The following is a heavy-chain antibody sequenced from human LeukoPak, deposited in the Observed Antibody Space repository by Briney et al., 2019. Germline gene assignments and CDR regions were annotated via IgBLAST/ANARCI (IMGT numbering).Heavy chain of an antibody. CDR2: IWYDGSQE. CDR3: ARDLAAARLDF. J-gene: IGHJ4*02. Sequence: GGSLRLSCAASGYTFSSHGMHWVRQAPGKGLEWVANIWYDGSQEYYADPVKGRFTISRDISKSTLYLQMNSLRAEDTAVYYCARDLAAARLDFRGQGTLVTVSS. CDR1: GYTFSSHG. V-gene: IGHV3-33*01. D-gene: IGHD6-6*01.